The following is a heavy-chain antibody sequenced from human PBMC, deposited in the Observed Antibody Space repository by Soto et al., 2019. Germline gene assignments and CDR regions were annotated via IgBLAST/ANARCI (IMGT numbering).Heavy chain of an antibody. Sequence: QVQLVQSGAEVKKPGASVKVSCKASGYTFTSYYITWVRQAPGQGLEWMGWISAYNSNTNYAQKLQGRVTMPTNTSTSTADMELRSLRSDDTAVYYCARDLPPLDYWGQGTRVTVSS. J-gene: IGHJ4*02. CDR2: ISAYNSNT. CDR1: GYTFTSYY. V-gene: IGHV1-18*01. CDR3: ARDLPPLDY.